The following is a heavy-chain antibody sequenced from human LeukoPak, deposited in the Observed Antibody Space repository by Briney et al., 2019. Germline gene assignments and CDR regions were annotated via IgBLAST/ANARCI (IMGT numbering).Heavy chain of an antibody. D-gene: IGHD7-27*01. CDR3: ATDGLGIGRDYYYGMDV. CDR2: FDPEDGET. J-gene: IGHJ6*02. CDR1: GYTLTELS. V-gene: IGHV1-24*01. Sequence: ASVKVSCKVSGYTLTELSMHWVRQAPGKGLEWMGGFDPEDGETIYAQKFQGRVTMTEDTSTDTAYMELSSLRSEDTAMYYCATDGLGIGRDYYYGMDVWGQGTTVTVSS.